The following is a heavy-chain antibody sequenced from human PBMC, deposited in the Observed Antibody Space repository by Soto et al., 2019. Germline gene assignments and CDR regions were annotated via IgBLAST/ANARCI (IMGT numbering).Heavy chain of an antibody. D-gene: IGHD1-26*01. J-gene: IGHJ4*02. CDR2: IYWDDSK. CDR3: AHAYGGRSLY. Sequence: QITLKESGPTLVKPTQTLTLTCTFSGFSLTTDRVGVGWIRQPPGEALEWLAVIYWDDSKTYRPSLESRLTTTRDTSQSHVALTMTNMDSLDTATYYCAHAYGGRSLYWGQGTLVTVSS. V-gene: IGHV2-5*02. CDR1: GFSLTTDRVG.